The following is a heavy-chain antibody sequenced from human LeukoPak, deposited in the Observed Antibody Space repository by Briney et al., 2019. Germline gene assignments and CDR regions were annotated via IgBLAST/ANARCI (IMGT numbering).Heavy chain of an antibody. Sequence: PSETLSLTCTVSGGSISSYYWSWIRQPPGKGLEWIGYIYYGGSTNYNPSLKSRVTISVDTSKNQFSLKLSSVTAADTAVYYCARPSRRGRDGYNRLSAFDIWSQGTMVTVSS. CDR1: GGSISSYY. V-gene: IGHV4-59*01. CDR3: ARPSRRGRDGYNRLSAFDI. D-gene: IGHD5-24*01. CDR2: IYYGGST. J-gene: IGHJ3*02.